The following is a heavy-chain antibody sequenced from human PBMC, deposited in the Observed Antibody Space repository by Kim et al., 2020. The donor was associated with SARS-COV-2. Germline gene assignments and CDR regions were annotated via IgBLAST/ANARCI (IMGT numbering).Heavy chain of an antibody. Sequence: GGSLRLSCAASRFTFSNYWMSWVRQAPGKGLEWVANIKEDGSEKYYVDSVEGRFTISRDNAENSLYLQMNSLRAEDRAVYYCGRDYSDWGQGTLVTVSS. D-gene: IGHD6-13*01. CDR2: IKEDGSEK. V-gene: IGHV3-7*01. CDR1: RFTFSNYW. CDR3: GRDYSD. J-gene: IGHJ4*02.